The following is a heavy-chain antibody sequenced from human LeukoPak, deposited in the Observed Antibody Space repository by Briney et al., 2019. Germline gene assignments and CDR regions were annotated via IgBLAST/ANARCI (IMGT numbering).Heavy chain of an antibody. CDR1: GFTFSTYW. D-gene: IGHD2-15*01. CDR3: ARDGPSDIGDSVDV. J-gene: IGHJ6*04. V-gene: IGHV3-74*01. Sequence: GGSLRLSCAASGFTFSTYWMHWVRQAPGKGLVWVSRIRGDGSIAIYADSVKGRLTISRDNAKNSLYLQMNSLRAEDTAVYYCARDGPSDIGDSVDVWGKGTTVTISS. CDR2: IRGDGSIA.